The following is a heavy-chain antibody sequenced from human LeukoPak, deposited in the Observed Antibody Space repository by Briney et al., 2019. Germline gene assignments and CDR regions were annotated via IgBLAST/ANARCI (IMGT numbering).Heavy chain of an antibody. CDR3: VSDRSDGGYAESNGYPTFDL. J-gene: IGHJ2*01. CDR1: GYALSESS. CDR2: FDPEYVET. V-gene: IGHV1-24*01. Sequence: ASVKVSCKVSGYALSESSIHWVRQTPGEGFEWMGGFDPEYVETTYAQKLRGRVTMTEDTSTDTAYMELINLRSDDTAVYYCVSDRSDGGYAESNGYPTFDLWGRGTLVTVSS. D-gene: IGHD5-24*01.